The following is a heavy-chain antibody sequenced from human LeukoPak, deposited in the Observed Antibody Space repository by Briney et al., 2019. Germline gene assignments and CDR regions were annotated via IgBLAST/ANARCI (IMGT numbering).Heavy chain of an antibody. D-gene: IGHD3-9*01. CDR3: TTDYDILPLQD. V-gene: IGHV3-15*01. J-gene: IGHJ4*02. Sequence: GGSLRLSCAASGFTFSNAWMSWVRQAPGKGLEWVGRIKSKTDGGTTDYTAPVKGRFTISRDDSKNTLYLQVNSLKTEDIAVYYCTTDYDILPLQDWGQGTLVTVSS. CDR1: GFTFSNAW. CDR2: IKSKTDGGTT.